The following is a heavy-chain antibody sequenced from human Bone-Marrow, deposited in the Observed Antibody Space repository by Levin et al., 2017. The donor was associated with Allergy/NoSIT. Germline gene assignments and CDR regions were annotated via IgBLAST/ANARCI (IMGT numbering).Heavy chain of an antibody. CDR2: INSDGSST. J-gene: IGHJ4*02. CDR1: GFTFSSYW. V-gene: IGHV3-74*01. CDR3: ARGRDGYNYLWF. D-gene: IGHD5-24*01. Sequence: ASVKVSCAASGFTFSSYWMHWVRQAPGKGLVWVSRINSDGSSTSYADSVKGRFTISRDNAKNTLYLQMNSLRAEDTAVYYCARGRDGYNYLWFWGQGTLVTVSS.